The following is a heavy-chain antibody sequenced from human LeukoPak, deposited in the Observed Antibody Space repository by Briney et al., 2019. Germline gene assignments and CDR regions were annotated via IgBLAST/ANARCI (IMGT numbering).Heavy chain of an antibody. D-gene: IGHD3-3*01. V-gene: IGHV3-53*01. J-gene: IGHJ4*02. Sequence: GGSLRLSCAASGFTVSTKYMSWVRQAPGRGLEWVSLIYSGDGVFYADSVKGRFTISRDNSKNTLYLQMNSLRVEDTAVYYCARESGTIFGYIKYWGQGTLVTVSS. CDR2: IYSGDGV. CDR1: GFTVSTKY. CDR3: ARESGTIFGYIKY.